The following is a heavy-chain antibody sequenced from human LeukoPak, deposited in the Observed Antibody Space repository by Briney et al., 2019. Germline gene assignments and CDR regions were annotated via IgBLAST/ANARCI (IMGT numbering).Heavy chain of an antibody. CDR1: GFTFDEYA. CDR2: ITWNSGRI. CDR3: TKEVTGTYCFDY. J-gene: IGHJ4*02. Sequence: PGGSLRLSCAASGFTFDEYAMHWVRQAPGKGLEWVSGITWNSGRIGYADSVKGRFTISRDNVKNSLYLQMNSLRAEDTALYYCTKEVTGTYCFDYWGQGTLVTVSS. V-gene: IGHV3-9*01. D-gene: IGHD2-21*02.